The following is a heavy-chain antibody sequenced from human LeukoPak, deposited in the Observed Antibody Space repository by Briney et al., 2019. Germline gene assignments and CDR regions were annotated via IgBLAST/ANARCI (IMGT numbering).Heavy chain of an antibody. CDR2: IKQDGSEK. J-gene: IGHJ4*02. CDR3: ARDRAIVVVSAGDY. D-gene: IGHD2-21*01. Sequence: PGGSLRLSCAASGFTFNSYWMSWVRQAPGKGLEWVANIKQDGSEKYYVDSVKGRFTISRDNAKNSLYLQMNSLRAEDTAVYYCARDRAIVVVSAGDYWGQGTLVTVSS. V-gene: IGHV3-7*01. CDR1: GFTFNSYW.